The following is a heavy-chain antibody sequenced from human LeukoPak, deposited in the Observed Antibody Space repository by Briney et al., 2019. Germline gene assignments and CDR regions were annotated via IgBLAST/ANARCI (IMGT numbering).Heavy chain of an antibody. D-gene: IGHD3-10*01. CDR1: GFTFSSYS. Sequence: GGSLRLSCAASGFTFSSYSMNWVRQAPGKGLEWVSFISSSSSYIYYADSVKGRLTISRDNAKNSLYLQMNSLRAEDTAVYYCARVGDGSGSYSPYYYYMDVWGKGTTVTVSS. CDR3: ARVGDGSGSYSPYYYYMDV. V-gene: IGHV3-21*01. J-gene: IGHJ6*03. CDR2: ISSSSSYI.